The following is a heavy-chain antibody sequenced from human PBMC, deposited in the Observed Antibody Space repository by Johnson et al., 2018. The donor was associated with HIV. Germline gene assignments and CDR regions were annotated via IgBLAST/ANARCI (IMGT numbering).Heavy chain of an antibody. J-gene: IGHJ3*02. CDR2: INSDESST. V-gene: IGHV3-74*02. CDR3: ARAGKTVTFDI. Sequence: VQLVESGGGVVQPGRSLRLSCAASAFTFSRYGMHWVRQAPGKGLVWVSSINSDESSTTYAESVKGRFTISRDNAKNTLYLQMNSLRAEDTAVYYCARAGKTVTFDIWGQGTMVTVSS. CDR1: AFTFSRYG. D-gene: IGHD1-14*01.